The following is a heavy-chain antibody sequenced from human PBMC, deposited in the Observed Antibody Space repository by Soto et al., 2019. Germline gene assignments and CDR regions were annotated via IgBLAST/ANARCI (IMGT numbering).Heavy chain of an antibody. CDR1: GGSISSYY. CDR3: AGMPYTSGLRFDP. V-gene: IGHV4-59*04. J-gene: IGHJ5*02. Sequence: LSLTCTVSGGSISSYYWSWIRQPPGKGLEWIGYIYQSGVTSYNPSLASRVSISLDRSNNQCSLKLKSVTAADTAVYFCAGMPYTSGLRFDPWGPGTLVTVSS. D-gene: IGHD6-19*01. CDR2: IYQSGVT.